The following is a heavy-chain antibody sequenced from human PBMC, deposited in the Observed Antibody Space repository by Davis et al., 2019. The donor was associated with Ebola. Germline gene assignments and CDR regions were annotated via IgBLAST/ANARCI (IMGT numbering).Heavy chain of an antibody. Sequence: GGSLRLSCTDSVITFSSYAMTWVRQAPGKGLEWVSAISGSGGSTYYADSVKDRFTISRDNAKNTLYLQMNSLGAEDTAVYYCAKSGLSFGVVKYHYGMDVWGKGTTVTVSS. CDR1: VITFSSYA. D-gene: IGHD3-3*01. CDR3: AKSGLSFGVVKYHYGMDV. J-gene: IGHJ6*04. V-gene: IGHV3-23*01. CDR2: ISGSGGST.